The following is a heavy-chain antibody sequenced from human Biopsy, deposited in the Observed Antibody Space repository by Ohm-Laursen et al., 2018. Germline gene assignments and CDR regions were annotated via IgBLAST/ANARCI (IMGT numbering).Heavy chain of an antibody. V-gene: IGHV1-69*06. CDR3: ATKLTGYFHH. J-gene: IGHJ1*01. D-gene: IGHD3-9*01. CDR2: SIPILGTG. Sequence: SVKVSCKPPGGTLSNYGVNWVRQAPGQGLEWLGGSIPILGTGNYAQKFQDRVTVAADTSTSTATMELRSLRSDDTAVYYCATKLTGYFHHWGQGTLVIVSS. CDR1: GGTLSNYG.